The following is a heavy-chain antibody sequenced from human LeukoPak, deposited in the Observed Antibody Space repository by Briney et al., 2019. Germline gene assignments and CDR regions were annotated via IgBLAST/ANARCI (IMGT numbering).Heavy chain of an antibody. D-gene: IGHD3-16*01. CDR2: IYYSGST. Sequence: SETLSLTCTVSGGSISTYYWSWIRQPPGKGLEWIGYIYYSGSTSYKPSLKSRVTISVDTSKNQFSLKLRSVTAADTAVYYCARETSQKGAHYMDVWGKGTTVTISS. CDR3: ARETSQKGAHYMDV. V-gene: IGHV4-59*01. CDR1: GGSISTYY. J-gene: IGHJ6*03.